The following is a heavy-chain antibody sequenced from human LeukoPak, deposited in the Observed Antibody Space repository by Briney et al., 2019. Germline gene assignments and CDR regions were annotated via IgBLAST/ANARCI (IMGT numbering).Heavy chain of an antibody. CDR1: GFTFSSYA. D-gene: IGHD1-26*01. J-gene: IGHJ4*02. V-gene: IGHV3-30*18. Sequence: GGSLRLSCAASGFTFSSYAIHWVRQAPSNGLEWVAVVSYDGSDRHHADSVKGRFTISRDNSKNTLTLQMNGLRPEDTAVYYCAKDEVGAANYFEYWGQGTLVTVSS. CDR3: AKDEVGAANYFEY. CDR2: VSYDGSDR.